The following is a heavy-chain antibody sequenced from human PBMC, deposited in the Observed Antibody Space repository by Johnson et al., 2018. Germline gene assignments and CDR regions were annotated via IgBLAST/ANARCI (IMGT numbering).Heavy chain of an antibody. Sequence: QVQLQESGPGLVKPSETLSLTCTVSGGSISSSSYSWGWIRQPPGKGLEWIGSIYYSGSTYYNPSLKSRVTISVDTSKNQFSLKLSSVTAADTAVYYCAREFRYYYDSSGYPGAFDIWGQGTMVTVSS. CDR1: GGSISSSSYS. CDR2: IYYSGST. D-gene: IGHD3-22*01. V-gene: IGHV4-39*07. J-gene: IGHJ3*02. CDR3: AREFRYYYDSSGYPGAFDI.